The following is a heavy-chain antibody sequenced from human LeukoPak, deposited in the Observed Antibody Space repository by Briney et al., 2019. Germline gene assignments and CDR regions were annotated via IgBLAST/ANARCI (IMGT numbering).Heavy chain of an antibody. CDR2: ISSSSGYR. J-gene: IGHJ4*02. CDR3: AVQRGLDY. Sequence: PGGSLRLSCAAPGFSFSSYTLNWVRQAPGKGLEWVSAISSSSGYRYYADSVKGRFTISRDNAKNSLFLQMNSLRAEDTAVYYCAVQRGLDYWGQGTLVTVSS. V-gene: IGHV3-21*01. CDR1: GFSFSSYT. D-gene: IGHD3-22*01.